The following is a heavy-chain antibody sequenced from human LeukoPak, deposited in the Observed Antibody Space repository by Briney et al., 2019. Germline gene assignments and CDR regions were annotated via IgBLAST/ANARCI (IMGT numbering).Heavy chain of an antibody. CDR2: IKQDGSEK. D-gene: IGHD2-2*01. CDR1: GFTFSSYW. CDR3: ARRRRDCSSTSCPLGYYMDV. Sequence: GGSLRLSCAASGFTFSSYWMSWVRQAPGKGLEWVANIKQDGSEKYYVDSVKGRFTISRDNAKNSLYLQMNSLRAEDTALYHCARRRRDCSSTSCPLGYYMDVWGKGTTVTVSS. J-gene: IGHJ6*03. V-gene: IGHV3-7*03.